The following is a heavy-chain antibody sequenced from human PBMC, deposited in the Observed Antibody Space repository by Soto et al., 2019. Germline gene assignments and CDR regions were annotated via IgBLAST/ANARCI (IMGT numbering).Heavy chain of an antibody. D-gene: IGHD1-26*01. V-gene: IGHV5-10-1*01. CDR2: IDPSDSYT. CDR1: GYSFTSYW. Sequence: PGEPLKISCKGSGYSFTSYWISWVRQMPGKGLEWMGRIDPSDSYTNYSPSFQGHVTISADKSISTAYLQWSSLKASDTAMYYCARHVRSGSYGYYYGMDVWGQGTTVTVSS. J-gene: IGHJ6*02. CDR3: ARHVRSGSYGYYYGMDV.